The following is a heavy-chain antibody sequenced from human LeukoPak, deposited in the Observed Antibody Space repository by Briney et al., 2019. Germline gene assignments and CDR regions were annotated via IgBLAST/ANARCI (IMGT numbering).Heavy chain of an antibody. CDR2: ISSSGNT. Sequence: SETPSLTCTVSGGSTSSGNYYWGWIRQPPGKGLEWIGGISSSGNTYYNPSLKSRITISIDTSKNHFSLKLSSVSAADTAVYYCARHYGPWGQGTLVTVSS. CDR3: ARHYGP. CDR1: GGSTSSGNYY. D-gene: IGHD3-10*01. J-gene: IGHJ5*02. V-gene: IGHV4-39*01.